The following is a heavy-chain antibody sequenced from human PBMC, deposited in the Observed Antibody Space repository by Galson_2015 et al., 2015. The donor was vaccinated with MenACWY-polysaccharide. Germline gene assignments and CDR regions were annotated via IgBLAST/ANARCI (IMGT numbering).Heavy chain of an antibody. V-gene: IGHV3-9*01. CDR2: ISWNSGSI. CDR3: AKAILPLDAFDI. Sequence: SLRLSCAASGFTFDDYAMHWVRQAPGKGLEWVSGISWNSGSIGYADSVKGRFTISRDNAKNSLYLQMNSLRAEDTALYYCAKAILPLDAFDIWGQGTMVTVSS. D-gene: IGHD2/OR15-2a*01. J-gene: IGHJ3*02. CDR1: GFTFDDYA.